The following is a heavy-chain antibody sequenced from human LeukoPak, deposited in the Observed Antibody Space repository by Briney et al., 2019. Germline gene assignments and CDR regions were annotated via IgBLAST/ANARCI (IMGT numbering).Heavy chain of an antibody. Sequence: SETLSLTCTVSGDSISSYYWSWIRQPPGEGLERIGYIYPSGSTNYNPSLKSRVTISADTSKDQCSLKLASVTAADTAVYYCATGYSSTWYYSDYWGQGTLVTVSS. CDR1: GDSISSYY. V-gene: IGHV4-59*01. D-gene: IGHD6-13*01. CDR3: ATGYSSTWYYSDY. CDR2: IYPSGST. J-gene: IGHJ4*02.